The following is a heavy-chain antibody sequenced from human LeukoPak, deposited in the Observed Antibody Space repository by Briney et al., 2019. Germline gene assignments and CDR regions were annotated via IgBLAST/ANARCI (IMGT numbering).Heavy chain of an antibody. J-gene: IGHJ4*02. CDR2: IYYSGST. CDR3: ARMDVRYFDLLPGAIDY. V-gene: IGHV4-39*01. Sequence: SETLSLTCTVSGGSISSSSYYWGWIRQPPGKGLEWIGSIYYSGSTYYNPSLKSRVTISVDTSKNQFSLKLSSVTAADTAVYYCARMDVRYFDLLPGAIDYWGREPWSPSPQ. D-gene: IGHD3-9*01. CDR1: GGSISSSSYY.